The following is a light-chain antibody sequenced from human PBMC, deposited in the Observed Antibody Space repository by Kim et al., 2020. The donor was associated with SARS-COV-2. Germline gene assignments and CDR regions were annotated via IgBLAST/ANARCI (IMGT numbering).Light chain of an antibody. Sequence: DIQMTQSPTTLSSSVGDRVTITCRASQSITRCLAWYQQKPGKAPKVLIYDASKWKRGIPSRFSGSGSGTDFTLTISNLQPDDFATYYCQQYDSFPYTFGPGTKLEI. V-gene: IGKV1-5*01. J-gene: IGKJ2*01. CDR1: QSITRC. CDR2: DAS. CDR3: QQYDSFPYT.